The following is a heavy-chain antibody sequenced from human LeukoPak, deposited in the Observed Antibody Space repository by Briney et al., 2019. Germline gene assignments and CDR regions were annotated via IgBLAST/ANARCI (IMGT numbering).Heavy chain of an antibody. J-gene: IGHJ4*02. D-gene: IGHD2-2*01. CDR2: IKSKTGGGTT. CDR1: GFTFSNAW. Sequence: GGSLRLSCAASGFTFSNAWMSWVRQAPGKGLEWVGRIKSKTGGGTTDYAAPVKGRFTISRDDSKNTLYLQMNSLKTEDTAVYYCTTAVEVVPAAMDYWGQGTLVTVSS. CDR3: TTAVEVVPAAMDY. V-gene: IGHV3-15*01.